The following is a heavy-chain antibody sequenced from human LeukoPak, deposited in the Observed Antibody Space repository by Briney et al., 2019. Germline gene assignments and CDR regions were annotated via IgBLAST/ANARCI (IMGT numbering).Heavy chain of an antibody. CDR3: VKDIGGYSSSWYRGVDAFDI. J-gene: IGHJ3*02. D-gene: IGHD6-13*01. V-gene: IGHV3-9*01. CDR1: GFTFDDYA. Sequence: GGSLRLSCAASGFTFDDYAMHWVRQAPGKGLEWVSGISWDSGSIVYADSGKGRFTIARDNAKTSLYLQMNSLRAEDTALYYCVKDIGGYSSSWYRGVDAFDIWGQGTMVTVSS. CDR2: ISWDSGSI.